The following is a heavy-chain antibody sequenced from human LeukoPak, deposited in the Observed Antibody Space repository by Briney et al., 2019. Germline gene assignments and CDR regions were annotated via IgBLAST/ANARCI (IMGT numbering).Heavy chain of an antibody. Sequence: GESLKISCKGSGYSFTSYWIGWVRQMPGKGLEWMGIIYPGDSDTRYCRSFQGQVTISADKSISTAYLQWSSLKASDTAMYYCARRQFSGYSGYDSYSYGSVHGVGNLPDYMDVWGKGTTVTVSS. V-gene: IGHV5-51*01. D-gene: IGHD5-12*01. CDR1: GYSFTSYW. CDR2: IYPGDSDT. J-gene: IGHJ6*03. CDR3: ARRQFSGYSGYDSYSYGSVHGVGNLPDYMDV.